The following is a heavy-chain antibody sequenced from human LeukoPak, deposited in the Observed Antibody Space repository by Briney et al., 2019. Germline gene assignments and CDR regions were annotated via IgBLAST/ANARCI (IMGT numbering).Heavy chain of an antibody. CDR2: IKQDGSET. CDR3: ARQRGSGCLDY. CDR1: RFTLSNDW. D-gene: IGHD6-19*01. V-gene: IGHV3-7*01. Sequence: GGSLRLSCAASRFTLSNDWMSWVRQAPGKGLEWVANIKQDGSETYYVDSVKGRFTISRDNAKNSLSLQMNSLRAEDTAVYYCARQRGSGCLDYWGQGTLATVSS. J-gene: IGHJ4*02.